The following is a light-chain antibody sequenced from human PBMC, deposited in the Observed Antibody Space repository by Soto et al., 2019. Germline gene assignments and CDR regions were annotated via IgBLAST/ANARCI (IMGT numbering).Light chain of an antibody. CDR3: QQYGSSLFT. Sequence: EIVLTQSPGTLSLSPGERATLSCRASQSVSSSYLAWYQQKPGQAPRLLIYGASSRATGIPDRFSGSGSGTDFTLTISRLEPEDCAVYYCQQYGSSLFTFGPGTKVDIK. V-gene: IGKV3-20*01. CDR2: GAS. CDR1: QSVSSSY. J-gene: IGKJ3*01.